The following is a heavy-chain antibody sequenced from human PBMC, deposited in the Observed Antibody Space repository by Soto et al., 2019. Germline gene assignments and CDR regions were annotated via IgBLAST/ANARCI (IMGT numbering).Heavy chain of an antibody. CDR2: IYYSGST. J-gene: IGHJ6*02. CDR1: GGSIASSLYY. D-gene: IGHD6-19*01. V-gene: IGHV4-39*01. Sequence: SETLSLTCTVSGGSIASSLYYWGWVRQSPGKGLEWIESIYYSGSTHYNPSLKSRVTISVDTSKNQFSLNLISVTAADTDVYYCRRSSRYSTDVWGQGITVTVSS. CDR3: RRSSRYSTDV.